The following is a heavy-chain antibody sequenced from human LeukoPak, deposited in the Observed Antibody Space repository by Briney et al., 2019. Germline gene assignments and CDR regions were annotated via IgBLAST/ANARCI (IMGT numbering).Heavy chain of an antibody. D-gene: IGHD6-19*01. Sequence: SGGSLRLSCAASGFTFSTYGMHWVRQAPGKGLDWVAFIRHDGNGKNYADSVKGRFAISRDNSRNTLYLQMNSLRAEDRAVYFCVKDSLANVRGWSHFDSWGQGTLVTVTS. CDR2: IRHDGNGK. CDR3: VKDSLANVRGWSHFDS. V-gene: IGHV3-30*02. J-gene: IGHJ4*02. CDR1: GFTFSTYG.